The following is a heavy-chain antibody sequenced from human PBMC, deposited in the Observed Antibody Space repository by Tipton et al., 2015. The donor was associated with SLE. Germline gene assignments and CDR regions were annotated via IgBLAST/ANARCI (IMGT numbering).Heavy chain of an antibody. CDR3: ARAPWYPGYLDL. J-gene: IGHJ2*01. CDR1: GGSISSHY. Sequence: TLSLTCTVSGGSISSHYWSWIRQPPGKGLEWIGSIYFSGSTNYNPSLKSRVTISVDTSKNQFSLKLSSVTAADTAVYYCARAPWYPGYLDLWGRGSLVTVSS. D-gene: IGHD2-15*01. CDR2: IYFSGST. V-gene: IGHV4-59*11.